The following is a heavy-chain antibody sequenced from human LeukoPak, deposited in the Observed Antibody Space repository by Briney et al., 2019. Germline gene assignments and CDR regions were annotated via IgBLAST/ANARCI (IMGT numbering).Heavy chain of an antibody. J-gene: IGHJ4*02. CDR1: GFTFSSYA. Sequence: GGSQRLSCAASGFTFSSYAMHWVRQAPGKGLEWVAVISYDGSNKYYADSVKGRFTISRDNSKNTLYLQMNSLRAEDTAVYYCAREREAYCGGDCYSDFDYWGQGTLVTVSS. CDR2: ISYDGSNK. CDR3: AREREAYCGGDCYSDFDY. V-gene: IGHV3-30-3*01. D-gene: IGHD2-21*02.